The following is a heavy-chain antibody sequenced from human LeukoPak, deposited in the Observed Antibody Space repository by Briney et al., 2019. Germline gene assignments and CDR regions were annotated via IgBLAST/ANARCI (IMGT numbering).Heavy chain of an antibody. D-gene: IGHD6-6*01. V-gene: IGHV3-21*01. J-gene: IGHJ4*02. CDR3: ARNKGTSYLSSFDY. Sequence: GGSLRLSCAASGFTFSDYSMNWVRQAPGKGLEWVSSVDKWQLHLQRRLREGPIHHLQRQFQEHAVSANGLRAADTAVYYCARNKGTSYLSSFDYWGQGTLVTVSS. CDR1: GFTFSDYS. CDR2: VDKWQLH.